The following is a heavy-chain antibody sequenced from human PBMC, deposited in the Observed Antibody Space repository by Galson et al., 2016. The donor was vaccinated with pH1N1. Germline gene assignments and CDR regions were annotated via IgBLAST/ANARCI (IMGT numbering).Heavy chain of an antibody. CDR3: AREWGIGAAGPLAS. D-gene: IGHD6-13*01. Sequence: SLRLSCAASGFTLSDYYMNWIRETPERGLEWLSSIGSSGNVAYADSVKGRFTISRDNAQNSLLLQMDSRRVDDTALYYCAREWGIGAAGPLASWGQGALVIVSS. J-gene: IGHJ4*02. CDR1: GFTLSDYY. V-gene: IGHV3-11*01. CDR2: IGSSGNV.